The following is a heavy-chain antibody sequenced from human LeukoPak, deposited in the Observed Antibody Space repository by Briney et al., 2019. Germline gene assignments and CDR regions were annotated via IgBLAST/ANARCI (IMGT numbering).Heavy chain of an antibody. D-gene: IGHD2-21*02. CDR2: INSDESNT. CDR3: TSWGDTTAEYFQR. J-gene: IGHJ1*01. CDR1: GFTFRSYR. V-gene: IGHV3-74*01. Sequence: GGSLRLSCVASGFTFRSYRMHWVRQAPGKGLVWISLINSDESNTNYADSVKGRFTISRDNAQNSMYLQMNSLRVEDTAVYYCTSWGDTTAEYFQRWGQGTLVTVSS.